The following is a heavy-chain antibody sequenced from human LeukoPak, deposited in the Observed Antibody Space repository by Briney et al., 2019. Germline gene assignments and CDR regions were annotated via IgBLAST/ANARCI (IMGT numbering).Heavy chain of an antibody. J-gene: IGHJ1*01. D-gene: IGHD3-3*01. CDR2: IRYDGSNK. Sequence: PGGSLRLSCAASGITFSSYGMHWVRQAPGKGLEWVAFIRYDGSNKYYADSVKGRFTISRDNSKNTLYLQMNSLRAEDTAVYYCANSVRFSEYFQHWGQGTLVTVSS. V-gene: IGHV3-30*02. CDR3: ANSVRFSEYFQH. CDR1: GITFSSYG.